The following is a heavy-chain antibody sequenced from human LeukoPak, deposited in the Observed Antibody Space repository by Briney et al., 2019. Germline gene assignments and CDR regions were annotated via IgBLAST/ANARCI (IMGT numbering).Heavy chain of an antibody. Sequence: PGGSLRLSCAASGFTFSSYWMSWVRQVPGKGLEWVANIKQDGSEKYYVDSVKGRFTISRDNAKNSLYLQMNSLRAEDTAVYYCARALYYYYMDVWGKGTTVTVSS. J-gene: IGHJ6*03. CDR1: GFTFSSYW. CDR2: IKQDGSEK. CDR3: ARALYYYYMDV. V-gene: IGHV3-7*03.